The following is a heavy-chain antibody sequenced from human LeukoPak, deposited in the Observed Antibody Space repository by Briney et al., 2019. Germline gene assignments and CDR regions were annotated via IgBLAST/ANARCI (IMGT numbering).Heavy chain of an antibody. CDR2: IRYDGSNK. V-gene: IGHV3-30*02. D-gene: IGHD3-10*01. CDR1: GFTFSSYG. Sequence: GGSLRLSCAASGFTFSSYGMHWVRQAPGKGLEWVAFIRYDGSNKYYADSVKGRFTISRDNAKSFLYLQMNSLRVEDTAVYHCVRQAGRAGGQWGQGTLIAVSS. J-gene: IGHJ4*02. CDR3: VRQAGRAGGQ.